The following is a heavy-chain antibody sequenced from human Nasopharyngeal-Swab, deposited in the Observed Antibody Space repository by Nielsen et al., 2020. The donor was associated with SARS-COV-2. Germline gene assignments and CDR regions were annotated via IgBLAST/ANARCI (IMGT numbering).Heavy chain of an antibody. J-gene: IGHJ6*03. CDR1: GFTFDDDA. Sequence: SLKISCAASGFTFDDDAMHWVRQAPGKGLEWVSGISWNSGKIGYADSVKGRFTISRDNAKNSLYLQMNSLRAEDTALYYCAKDITGYSSGWFYYYYYMDVWGKGTTVTVSS. D-gene: IGHD6-19*01. CDR2: ISWNSGKI. V-gene: IGHV3-9*01. CDR3: AKDITGYSSGWFYYYYYMDV.